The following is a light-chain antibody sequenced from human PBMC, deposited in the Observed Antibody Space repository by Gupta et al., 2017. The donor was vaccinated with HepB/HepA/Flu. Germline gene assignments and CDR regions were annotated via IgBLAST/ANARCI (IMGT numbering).Light chain of an antibody. J-gene: IGKJ4*01. CDR1: QSVSSY. CDR2: DAS. CDR3: QQRSNLLT. V-gene: IGKV3-11*01. Sequence: EIVLTQSPATLSLSPGERATLSCRASQSVSSYLAWYQQKPGQAPRLLIYDASNSPTGIPARFSGSGSGTDFTLTISSLEPEDFAVYYCQQRSNLLTFGGGTKVEIK.